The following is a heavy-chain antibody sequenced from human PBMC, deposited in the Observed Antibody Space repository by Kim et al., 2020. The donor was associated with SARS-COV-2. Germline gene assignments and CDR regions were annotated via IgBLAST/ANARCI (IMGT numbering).Heavy chain of an antibody. D-gene: IGHD3-10*01. CDR2: ISWNSGSI. J-gene: IGHJ3*02. CDR1: GFTFDDYA. V-gene: IGHV3-9*01. CDR3: AKGTGGDYYGSGSYYMGAFDI. Sequence: GGSLRLSCAASGFTFDDYAMHWVRQAPGKGLEWVSGISWNSGSIGYADSVKGRFTISRDNAKNSLYLQMNSLRAEDTALYYCAKGTGGDYYGSGSYYMGAFDIWGQGTMVTVSS.